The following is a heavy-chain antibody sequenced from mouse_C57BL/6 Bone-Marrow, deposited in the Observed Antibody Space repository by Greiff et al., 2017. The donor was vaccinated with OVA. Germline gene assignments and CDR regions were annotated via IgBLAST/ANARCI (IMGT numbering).Heavy chain of an antibody. CDR2: INPSDSDT. V-gene: IGHV1-74*01. J-gene: IGHJ2*01. CDR1: GYTFTSYW. Sequence: QVQLQQPGAELVKPGASVKVSCKASGYTFTSYWMHWVKQRPGQGLEWIGRINPSDSDTNYNQKFKGKATLTVDKSSSTAYMQLSSLTSEDSAVYYCSIDHYYGSSYYFDHWGQGTTLTVSS. CDR3: SIDHYYGSSYYFDH. D-gene: IGHD1-1*01.